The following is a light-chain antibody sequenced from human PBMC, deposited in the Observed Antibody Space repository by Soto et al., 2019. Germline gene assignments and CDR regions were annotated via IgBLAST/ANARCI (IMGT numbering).Light chain of an antibody. V-gene: IGKV3-20*01. CDR1: QSISSSS. J-gene: IGKJ4*01. Sequence: EIVLTQSPGTLSLSPGERATLSCRASQSISSSSLAWYQQRPGQAPRLLIYGTSNRATGIPDRFSGSGSGTDFTLTFSRLEPEDFAVYYCEYYGTSITFGGGTKVDIK. CDR3: EYYGTSIT. CDR2: GTS.